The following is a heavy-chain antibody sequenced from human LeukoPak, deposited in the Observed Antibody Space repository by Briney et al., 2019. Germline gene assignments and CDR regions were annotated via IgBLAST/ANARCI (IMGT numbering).Heavy chain of an antibody. CDR2: IYYSGST. Sequence: SETLSLTCTVSGYSISSGYYWSWIRPPPGKGLEWIGYIYYSGSTYYNPSLKSRVTISVDTSKNQFSLKLSSVTAADTAVYYCARTKFLEWLQFNWFDPWGQGTLVTVSS. CDR3: ARTKFLEWLQFNWFDP. CDR1: GYSISSGYY. D-gene: IGHD3-3*01. J-gene: IGHJ5*02. V-gene: IGHV4-30-4*08.